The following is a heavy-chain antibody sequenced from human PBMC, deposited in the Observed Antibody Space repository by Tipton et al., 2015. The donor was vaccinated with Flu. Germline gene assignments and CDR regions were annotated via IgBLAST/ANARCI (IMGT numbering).Heavy chain of an antibody. CDR3: ARRDYSNYVSDPKNWFDP. J-gene: IGHJ5*02. D-gene: IGHD4-11*01. CDR2: IYYSGGT. V-gene: IGHV4-59*06. Sequence: TLSLTCTVSGGSIGSYYWNWIRQPPGKGLEWIASIYYSGGTYYNPSLESRVTMSVDTSKNQFSLKLTSVTAADTAVYYCARRDYSNYVSDPKNWFDPWGQGTLVTVSS. CDR1: GGSIGSYY.